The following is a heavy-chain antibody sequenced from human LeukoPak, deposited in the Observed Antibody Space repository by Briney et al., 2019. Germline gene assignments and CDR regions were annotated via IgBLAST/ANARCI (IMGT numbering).Heavy chain of an antibody. CDR1: GYSISSGYY. CDR3: ARPFKSGGYYYGWDDAFDI. V-gene: IGHV4-38-2*01. Sequence: PSETLSLTCAVSGYSISSGYYWGWILQPPGKGLEWIGSIYHSGSTYYNPSLKSRVTMLVYTSKNKFSLKLSSVTAADTAVYYCARPFKSGGYYYGWDDAFDIWGQGTMVTVSS. J-gene: IGHJ3*02. CDR2: IYHSGST. D-gene: IGHD3-22*01.